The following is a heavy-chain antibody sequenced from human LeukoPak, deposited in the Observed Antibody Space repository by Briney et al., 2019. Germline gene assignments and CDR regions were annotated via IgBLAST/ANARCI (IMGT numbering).Heavy chain of an antibody. Sequence: GGSLRLSCVASGFTFNTHDIPWVRQRPGKGLEWVSTIGSAGDTYYSDSVTGRFTISREDAQNAVYLQMNSLRGGDTAVYFCARENVLAVAGTNYYYGIDLWGQGTTVAVS. V-gene: IGHV3-13*01. J-gene: IGHJ6*02. CDR1: GFTFNTHD. D-gene: IGHD6-19*01. CDR2: IGSAGDT. CDR3: ARENVLAVAGTNYYYGIDL.